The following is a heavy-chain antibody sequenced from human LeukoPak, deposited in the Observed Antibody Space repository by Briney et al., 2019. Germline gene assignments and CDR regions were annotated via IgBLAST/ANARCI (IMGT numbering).Heavy chain of an antibody. CDR1: GFTVSSNY. J-gene: IGHJ4*02. CDR2: IYSGGST. CDR3: ARGSYCSGGSCYSPDFDY. D-gene: IGHD2-15*01. Sequence: GGSLRLSCAASGFTVSSNYMSWVRQAPGKGLEWVSVIYSGGSTCYADSVKGRFTISRDNSKNTLYLQMNSLRAEDTAVYYCARGSYCSGGSCYSPDFDYWGQGTLVTVSS. V-gene: IGHV3-66*01.